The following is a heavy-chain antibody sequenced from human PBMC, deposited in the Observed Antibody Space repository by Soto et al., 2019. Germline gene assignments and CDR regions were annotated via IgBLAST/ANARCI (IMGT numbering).Heavy chain of an antibody. CDR1: GGSISTSSYF. D-gene: IGHD3-10*01. CDR2: VHYRGSA. J-gene: IGHJ4*02. CDR3: ARHRWGSGSYSGLLDF. V-gene: IGHV4-39*01. Sequence: QLQLQESGPGLVKPSETLSLTCSVSGGSISTSSYFWGWIRQPPGKGLEWVGAVHYRGSANYRSSLQSRVNISVATSQNQFSLRLRSVTAADTAVYYCARHRWGSGSYSGLLDFWGQGALVTVSS.